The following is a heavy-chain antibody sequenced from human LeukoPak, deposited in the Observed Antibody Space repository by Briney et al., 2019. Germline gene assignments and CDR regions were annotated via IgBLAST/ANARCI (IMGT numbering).Heavy chain of an antibody. CDR3: ARQPLGMVRGVIAWYYGMDV. Sequence: GESLKISCKGSGYSFTSYWIGWVRQMPGKGLEWMGIIYPGDSDTRYSPSFQGQVTISADKSISTAYLQWSSLKASDTAMYYCARQPLGMVRGVIAWYYGMDVWGQGTTVTVSS. V-gene: IGHV5-51*01. CDR1: GYSFTSYW. CDR2: IYPGDSDT. D-gene: IGHD3-10*01. J-gene: IGHJ6*02.